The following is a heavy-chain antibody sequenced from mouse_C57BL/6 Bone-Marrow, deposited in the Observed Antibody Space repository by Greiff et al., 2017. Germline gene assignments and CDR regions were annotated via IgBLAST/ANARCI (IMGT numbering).Heavy chain of an antibody. V-gene: IGHV1-72*01. J-gene: IGHJ1*03. CDR1: GYTFTSYW. CDR2: IDPNSGGT. D-gene: IGHD1-1*01. CDR3: ARSGTTVVATGYFDV. Sequence: QVQLQQPGAELVKPGASVKLSCKASGYTFTSYWTHWVKQRPGRGLEWIGRIDPNSGGTKYNEKFKSKATLTVDKPSSTAYMQLSSLTSEDSAVYYCARSGTTVVATGYFDVWGTGTTVTVSS.